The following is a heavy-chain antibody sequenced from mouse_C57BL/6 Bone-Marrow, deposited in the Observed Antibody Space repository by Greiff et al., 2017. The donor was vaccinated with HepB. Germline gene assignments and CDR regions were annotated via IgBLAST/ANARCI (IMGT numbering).Heavy chain of an antibody. V-gene: IGHV1-15*01. CDR3: TRAPYYYGSSY. J-gene: IGHJ2*01. D-gene: IGHD1-1*01. CDR1: GYTFTDYE. CDR2: IDPETGGT. Sequence: QVQLQQSGAELVRPGASVTLSCKASGYTFTDYEMHWVKQTPVHGLEWIGAIDPETGGTAYNQKFKGKAILTADKSSSTAYMELRSLTSEDSAVYYCTRAPYYYGSSYGGQGTTLTVSS.